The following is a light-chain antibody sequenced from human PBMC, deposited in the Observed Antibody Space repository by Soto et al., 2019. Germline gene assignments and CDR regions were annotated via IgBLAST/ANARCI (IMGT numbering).Light chain of an antibody. CDR3: QQYGSSLVT. Sequence: DIVLTQSPGTLSLSPGERDTLSCRASQSVSSTSLAWYQQKPGQAPRLLSYGTSTRATGIPDRFSGSGSGRDFTVTISSLEPEDCSVYYCQQYGSSLVTFGPGNKVDIK. V-gene: IGKV3-20*01. CDR1: QSVSSTS. J-gene: IGKJ3*01. CDR2: GTS.